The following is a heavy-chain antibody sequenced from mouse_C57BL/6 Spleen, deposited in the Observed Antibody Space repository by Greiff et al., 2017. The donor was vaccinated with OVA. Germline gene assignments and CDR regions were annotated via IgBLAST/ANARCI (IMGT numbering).Heavy chain of an antibody. V-gene: IGHV3-8*01. Sequence: EVKLVESGPGLAKPSQTLSLTCSVTGYSITSDYWNWIRKFPGNKLEYMGYISYSGSTYYNPSLKSRISITRDTSKNQYYLQLNSVTTEDTATYYCARRTDSSGYVGYFDVWGTGTTVTVSS. CDR1: GYSITSDY. CDR2: ISYSGST. J-gene: IGHJ1*03. D-gene: IGHD3-2*02. CDR3: ARRTDSSGYVGYFDV.